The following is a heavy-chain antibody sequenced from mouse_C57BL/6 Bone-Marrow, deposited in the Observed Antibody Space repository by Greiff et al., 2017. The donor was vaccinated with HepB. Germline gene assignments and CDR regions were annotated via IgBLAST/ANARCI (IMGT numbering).Heavy chain of an antibody. CDR1: GYTFTDYE. CDR3: AREGSAVVATRYFDV. Sequence: QVQLQQSGAELVRPGASVTLSCKASGYTFTDYEMHWVKQTPVHGLEWIGAIDPETGGTAYNQKFKGKATLTAEKSSSTAYMQLSSLTSEDSAVYFCAREGSAVVATRYFDVWGTGTTVTVSS. J-gene: IGHJ1*03. V-gene: IGHV1-15*01. CDR2: IDPETGGT. D-gene: IGHD1-1*01.